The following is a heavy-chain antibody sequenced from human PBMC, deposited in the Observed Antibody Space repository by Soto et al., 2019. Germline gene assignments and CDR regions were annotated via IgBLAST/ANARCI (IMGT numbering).Heavy chain of an antibody. D-gene: IGHD3-3*01. J-gene: IGHJ5*02. CDR3: ATRITVFGLLIPPFDP. V-gene: IGHV4-34*01. Sequence: PSETLSLTWAVYGGPVNGYYWNWIRQPPGKGLEWIGEINHTGGTHYNPSLKSRVTMSVDTSKNQFSLRLSSVTAADTAIYYCATRITVFGLLIPPFDPWGQRTQVPVSS. CDR1: GGPVNGYY. CDR2: INHTGGT.